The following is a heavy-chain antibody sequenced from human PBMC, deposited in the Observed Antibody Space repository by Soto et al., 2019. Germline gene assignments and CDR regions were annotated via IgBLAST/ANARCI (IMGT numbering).Heavy chain of an antibody. J-gene: IGHJ6*02. D-gene: IGHD3-10*01. CDR1: GYTFTGYY. Sequence: ASVKVSCKXSGYTFTGYYIHWVRQAPGQGLEWMGWVNPNFGGTNYAQKFQGWVTMTSDTSITTAYMELTRLKSDDTAVYYCTRTLYGGEGRWGMDVWGQGTTVTAP. CDR2: VNPNFGGT. V-gene: IGHV1-2*04. CDR3: TRTLYGGEGRWGMDV.